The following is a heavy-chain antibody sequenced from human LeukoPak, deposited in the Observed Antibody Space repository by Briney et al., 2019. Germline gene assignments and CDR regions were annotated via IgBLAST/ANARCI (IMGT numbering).Heavy chain of an antibody. Sequence: GGSLRLSCAASGFIFSSYAMHWVRQAPGKGLEWVAVISYDGSNKYYADSVKGRFTISRDNSKNTLYLQMNSLRAEDTAVYYCARDASVSLYWDFDYWGQGTLVTVSS. CDR1: GFIFSSYA. J-gene: IGHJ4*02. CDR2: ISYDGSNK. CDR3: ARDASVSLYWDFDY. V-gene: IGHV3-30-3*01. D-gene: IGHD2-15*01.